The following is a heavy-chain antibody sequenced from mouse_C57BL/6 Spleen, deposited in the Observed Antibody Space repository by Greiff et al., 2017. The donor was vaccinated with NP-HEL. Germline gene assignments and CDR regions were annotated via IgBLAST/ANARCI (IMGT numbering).Heavy chain of an antibody. Sequence: EVKLQQSGPELVKPGASVKISCKASGYTFTDYYMNWVKQSHGKSLEWIGDINPNNGGTSYNQKFKGKATLTVDKSSSTAYMELRSLTSEDSAVYYCARSYYGNFFAYWGQGTLVTVSA. J-gene: IGHJ3*01. CDR2: INPNNGGT. D-gene: IGHD2-10*01. V-gene: IGHV1-26*01. CDR1: GYTFTDYY. CDR3: ARSYYGNFFAY.